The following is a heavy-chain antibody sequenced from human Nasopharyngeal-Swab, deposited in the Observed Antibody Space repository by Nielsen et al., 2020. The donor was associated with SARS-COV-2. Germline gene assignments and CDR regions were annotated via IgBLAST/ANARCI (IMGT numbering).Heavy chain of an antibody. CDR2: IYPGDSDT. CDR1: GYSFTIYW. Sequence: GESLKISCQGSGYSFTIYWIAWVRQMPGKGLEWMGIIYPGDSDTNDSPSFQGQVTISADKSLNTAYLQWISLKASDTAMYYCAIQMGPTGLMDVWGQGTTVTVSS. J-gene: IGHJ6*02. CDR3: AIQMGPTGLMDV. V-gene: IGHV5-51*01. D-gene: IGHD1-14*01.